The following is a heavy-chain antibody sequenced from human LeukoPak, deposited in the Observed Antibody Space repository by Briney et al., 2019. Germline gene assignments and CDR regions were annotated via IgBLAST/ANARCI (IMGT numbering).Heavy chain of an antibody. V-gene: IGHV4-38-2*02. CDR3: ARDRAYYYDSSGYHGAFDI. CDR2: IYHSGST. J-gene: IGHJ3*02. CDR1: GYSISSGYY. D-gene: IGHD3-22*01. Sequence: SETLSLTCTVSGYSISSGYYWGWIRQPPGKGLEWIGSIYHSGSTYYNPSLKSRVTISVDTSKNQFSLKLSSVTAADTAVYYCARDRAYYYDSSGYHGAFDIWGQGTLVTVSS.